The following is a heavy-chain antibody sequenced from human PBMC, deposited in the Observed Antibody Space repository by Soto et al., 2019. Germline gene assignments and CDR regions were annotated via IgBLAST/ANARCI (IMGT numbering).Heavy chain of an antibody. CDR2: ISSSGSTI. CDR3: ARARRIAAAGTGLGAFDI. J-gene: IGHJ3*02. V-gene: IGHV3-48*03. D-gene: IGHD6-13*01. CDR1: GFTFSSYE. Sequence: GSLRLSCAASGFTFSSYEMNWVRQAPGKGLEWVSYISSSGSTIYYADSVKGRFTISRDNAKNSLYLQMNSLRAEDTAVYYCARARRIAAAGTGLGAFDIWGQGTMVTVSS.